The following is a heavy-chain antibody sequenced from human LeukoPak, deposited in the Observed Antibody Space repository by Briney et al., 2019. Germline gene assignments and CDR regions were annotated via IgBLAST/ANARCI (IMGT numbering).Heavy chain of an antibody. CDR2: IQLSGNT. Sequence: SETLSLTCTVSGDSFSSFSWSWIRQPAGKGLEWIGYIQLSGNTNYNPALKSRVSISLDTSKNQFSLRLRSVTAADTAVYYCARLIRNWNDHFDPWGQGTLVTVFS. V-gene: IGHV4-4*09. D-gene: IGHD1-1*01. CDR1: GDSFSSFS. CDR3: ARLIRNWNDHFDP. J-gene: IGHJ5*02.